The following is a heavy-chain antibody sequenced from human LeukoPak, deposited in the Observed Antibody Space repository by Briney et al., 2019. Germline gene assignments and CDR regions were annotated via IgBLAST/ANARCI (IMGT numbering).Heavy chain of an antibody. J-gene: IGHJ6*03. Sequence: SQTLSLTCTVSGGSISSGGYYWSWIRQHPGKGLEWIGYIYYSGSTYYNPSLKSRVTISVDTSKNQFSLKLSSVTAADTAVYYRAREHSSSSGGWVYYMDVWGKGTTVTVSS. CDR1: GGSISSGGYY. CDR3: AREHSSSSGGWVYYMDV. V-gene: IGHV4-31*03. CDR2: IYYSGST. D-gene: IGHD6-6*01.